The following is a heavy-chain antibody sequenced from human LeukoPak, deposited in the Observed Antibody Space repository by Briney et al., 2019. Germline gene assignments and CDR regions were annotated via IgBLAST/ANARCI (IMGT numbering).Heavy chain of an antibody. CDR2: IIPILGTA. V-gene: IGHV1-69*16. CDR1: AGTFSSYT. D-gene: IGHD5-18*01. J-gene: IGHJ4*02. CDR3: ARELQLWLQK. Sequence: GASVKVSCKASAGTFSSYTISWVRQAPGQGLEWMGRIIPILGTANYAQKFQGRVTITTDESTSTAYMELSSLRSEDTAVYYCARELQLWLQKWGQGTLVTVSS.